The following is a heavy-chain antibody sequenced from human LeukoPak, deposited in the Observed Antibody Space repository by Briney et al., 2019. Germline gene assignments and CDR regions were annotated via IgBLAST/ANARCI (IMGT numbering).Heavy chain of an antibody. CDR3: ARPGYFGY. CDR2: IRSSSSTI. V-gene: IGHV3-48*01. Sequence: GGSLRLSCAASGFTFSSYSMNWVRQAPGKGLEWVSYIRSSSSTIYYADSVKGRFTISRDNAKNSLYLQMNSLRAEDTAVYYCARPGYFGYWGQGTLVTVSS. J-gene: IGHJ4*02. CDR1: GFTFSSYS.